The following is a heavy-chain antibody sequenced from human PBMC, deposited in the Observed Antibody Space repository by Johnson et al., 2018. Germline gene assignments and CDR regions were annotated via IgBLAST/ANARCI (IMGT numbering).Heavy chain of an antibody. CDR3: AKGDDGMDV. CDR1: GFTFSSYG. J-gene: IGHJ6*02. V-gene: IGHV3-30*18. Sequence: QVQLVESGGGVVQPGRSLRLSCAASGFTFSSYGMHWVRQAPGKGLEWVAVISYDGSNKYYADSVKGRFTISRDNSKNTLYLQMNSLRAEDTALYYCAKGDDGMDVGGQGTAVTVSS. CDR2: ISYDGSNK.